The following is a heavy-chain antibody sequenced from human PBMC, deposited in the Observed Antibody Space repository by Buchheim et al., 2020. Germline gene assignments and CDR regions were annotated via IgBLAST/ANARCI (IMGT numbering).Heavy chain of an antibody. V-gene: IGHV3-30*04. D-gene: IGHD6-13*01. Sequence: QVQLVESGGGVVQPGRSLRLSCAASGFTFSSYAMHWVRQAPGKGLEWVAVISYDGSNKYYADSVKGRFTISRDNSKNTLYLQMNSLRAEDTAVYYCARDFYGSSWYHGGLGFDYWGQGTL. CDR2: ISYDGSNK. J-gene: IGHJ4*02. CDR1: GFTFSSYA. CDR3: ARDFYGSSWYHGGLGFDY.